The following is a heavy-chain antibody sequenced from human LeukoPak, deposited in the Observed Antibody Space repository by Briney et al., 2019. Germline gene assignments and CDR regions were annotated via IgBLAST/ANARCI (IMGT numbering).Heavy chain of an antibody. V-gene: IGHV3-74*01. Sequence: PGGALRLSCAASGFTFSSYWMHWVRQARGRGLVWVSSINSDGCSPDYADSVRGRFTISRDIAKHALYLQMHSLTAEDTAVYYCASRPRGTYFFDHWGQGTLVTVSS. CDR1: GFTFSSYW. CDR3: ASRPRGTYFFDH. D-gene: IGHD3-16*01. J-gene: IGHJ4*02. CDR2: INSDGCSP.